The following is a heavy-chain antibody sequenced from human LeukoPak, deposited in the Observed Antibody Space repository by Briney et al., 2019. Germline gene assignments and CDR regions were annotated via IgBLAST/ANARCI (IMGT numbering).Heavy chain of an antibody. CDR1: GGSIRSYY. V-gene: IGHV4-59*01. CDR3: ARAVFGSSSGPIYYYYYYMDV. D-gene: IGHD3-22*01. J-gene: IGHJ6*03. Sequence: SETLSLTCTVSGGSIRSYYWSWIRQPPGKGLEWIGYIYYSGSTNYNPSLKSRVTISVDTSKNQFSLKLSSVTAADTAVYYCARAVFGSSSGPIYYYYYYMDVWGKGTTVTVSS. CDR2: IYYSGST.